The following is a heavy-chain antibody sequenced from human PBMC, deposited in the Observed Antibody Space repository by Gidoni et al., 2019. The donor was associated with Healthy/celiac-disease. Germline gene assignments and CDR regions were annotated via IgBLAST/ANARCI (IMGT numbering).Heavy chain of an antibody. CDR3: AIRGGYCSGGSCYRQRSYFDY. V-gene: IGHV4-34*01. Sequence: QVQLQQWGAGLLKPSETLSPTCAVYGGSFSGYYWSWIRQPPGKGLEWIGEINHSGSTNYNPSLKSRVTISVDTSKNQFSLKLSSVTAADTAVYYCAIRGGYCSGGSCYRQRSYFDYWGQGTLVTVSS. J-gene: IGHJ4*02. CDR2: INHSGST. CDR1: GGSFSGYY. D-gene: IGHD2-15*01.